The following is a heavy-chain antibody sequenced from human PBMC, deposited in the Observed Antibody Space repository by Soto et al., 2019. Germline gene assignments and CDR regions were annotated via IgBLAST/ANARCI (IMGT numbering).Heavy chain of an antibody. CDR1: GGSFSGYY. CDR2: INHSGST. D-gene: IGHD3-3*01. J-gene: IGHJ6*03. V-gene: IGHV4-34*01. CDR3: ARGQIPDFWSGYRYYYYYMDV. Sequence: QVQLQQWGAGLLQPSETLSLTCAVYGGSFSGYYWSWIRQPPGKGLEWIGEINHSGSTNYNPSLKSRVTISVDTSKNQFSLKLSSVTAADTAVYYCARGQIPDFWSGYRYYYYYMDVWGKGTTVTVSS.